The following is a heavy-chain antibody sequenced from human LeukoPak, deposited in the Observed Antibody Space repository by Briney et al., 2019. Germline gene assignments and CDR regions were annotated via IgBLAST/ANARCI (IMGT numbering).Heavy chain of an antibody. CDR1: GLTFSSYW. D-gene: IGHD2-2*01. J-gene: IGHJ4*02. CDR2: IKQDGSEK. CDR3: ARVGCTTTSCLAN. V-gene: IGHV3-7*01. Sequence: PGGSLRLSCAISGLTFSSYWMTWVRQAPGKGLELVANIKQDGSEKYYVDSVKGRFTISRDNAKNSLYLQMSSLRVGDTAVYYCARVGCTTTSCLANWGQGTLVTVSS.